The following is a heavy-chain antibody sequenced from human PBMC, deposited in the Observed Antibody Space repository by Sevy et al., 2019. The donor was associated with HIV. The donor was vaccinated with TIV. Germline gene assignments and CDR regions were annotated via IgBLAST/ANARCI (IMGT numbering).Heavy chain of an antibody. V-gene: IGHV3-21*01. CDR2: ISSSSSYI. D-gene: IGHD2-2*01. CDR3: ARKSARYCSSTSCLHWFDP. CDR1: GFTFSSYS. J-gene: IGHJ5*02. Sequence: GGSLRLSCAASGFTFSSYSMNWVRQAPGKGLEWVSSISSSSSYIYYADSVKGRFTISRDNAKNSLYLQMNSLRAEDTAVYYCARKSARYCSSTSCLHWFDPWGQGTLVTVSS.